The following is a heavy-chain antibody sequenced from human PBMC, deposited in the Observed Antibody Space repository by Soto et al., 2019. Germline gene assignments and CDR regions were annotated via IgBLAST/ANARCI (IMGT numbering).Heavy chain of an antibody. CDR3: AKDRARKSYCYFEL. D-gene: IGHD6-6*01. CDR1: GFSFDDYA. J-gene: IGHJ2*01. Sequence: EEQLVESGGGWVQPGRSLRLSCAASGFSFDDYAMHWVRQAPGKGLEWVAGISWNSDSIAYVDSVKGRFTISRDNAKNSLNLQMNSLPAEDTAFYYCAKDRARKSYCYFELWGRGTLVTVSS. V-gene: IGHV3-9*01. CDR2: ISWNSDSI.